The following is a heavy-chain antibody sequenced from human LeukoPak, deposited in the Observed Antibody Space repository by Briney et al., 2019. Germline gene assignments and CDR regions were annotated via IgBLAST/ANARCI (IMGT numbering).Heavy chain of an antibody. CDR3: ARSPIRGGDPPRWFDP. D-gene: IGHD2-21*02. Sequence: SQTLSLTCTVSGDSISSGSYYWSWIRQPAGKGLEWIGYIYYSGSTNYNPSLKSRVTISVDTSKNQFSLKLGSVTAADTAVYYCARSPIRGGDPPRWFDPWGQGTLVTVSS. J-gene: IGHJ5*02. CDR1: GDSISSGSYY. V-gene: IGHV4-61*10. CDR2: IYYSGST.